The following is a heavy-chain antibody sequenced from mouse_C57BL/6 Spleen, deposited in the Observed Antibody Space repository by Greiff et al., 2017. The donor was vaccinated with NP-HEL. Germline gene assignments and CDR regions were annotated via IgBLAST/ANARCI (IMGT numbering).Heavy chain of an antibody. D-gene: IGHD1-1*02. CDR2: IWSGRST. Sequence: QVQLKQSGPGLVQPSQSLSITCTASGFSLTSYGVHWVRQSPGKGLEWLGVIWSGRSTDYNSAFISRLSISKDNSKGQVFFKMNKLQADDTDIYYRARNGALYYYGDYWGTGTTLTVS. CDR1: GFSLTSYG. V-gene: IGHV2-2*01. J-gene: IGHJ2*01. CDR3: ARNGALYYYGDY.